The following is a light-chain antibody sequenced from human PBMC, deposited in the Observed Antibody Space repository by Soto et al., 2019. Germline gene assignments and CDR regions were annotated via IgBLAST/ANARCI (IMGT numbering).Light chain of an antibody. CDR2: GAS. V-gene: IGKV3-15*01. J-gene: IGKJ1*01. CDR3: QQYNNWPA. CDR1: QSVSNN. Sequence: EIVLTQSPGTLSLSPGERATLSCRASQSVSNNYLAWYQQKPGQAPRLLIYGASTRATGIPARFSGSGSGTEFTLTIGSLQSEDFAVYYCQQYNNWPAFGQGTKVDIK.